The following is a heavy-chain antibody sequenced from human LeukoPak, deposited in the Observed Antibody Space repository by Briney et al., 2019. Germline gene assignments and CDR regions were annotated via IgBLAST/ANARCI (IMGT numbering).Heavy chain of an antibody. V-gene: IGHV3-30*03. CDR2: ISYDGSNK. CDR1: GFTFSSYG. J-gene: IGHJ6*02. D-gene: IGHD5-18*01. Sequence: GGSLRLSCAASGFTFSSYGMHWVRQAPGKGLEWVAVISYDGSNKYYADSVKGRFTISRDNSKNTLYLQMNSLRAEDTAVYYCARVYSYGPTYYYGMDVWGQGTTVTVSS. CDR3: ARVYSYGPTYYYGMDV.